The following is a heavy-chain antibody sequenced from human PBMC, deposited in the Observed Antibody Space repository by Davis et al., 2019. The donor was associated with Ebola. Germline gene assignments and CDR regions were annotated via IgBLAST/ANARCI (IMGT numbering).Heavy chain of an antibody. D-gene: IGHD6-6*01. CDR1: GYTFTSYG. CDR2: ITPILGIA. CDR3: ARGVAARPAE. V-gene: IGHV1-69*04. Sequence: SVKVSCKASGYTFTSYGISWVRQAPGQGLEWMGRITPILGIANYAQKFQGRVTITADKSTSTAYMELSSLRSEYTAVYYCARGVAARPAEWGQGTLVTVSS. J-gene: IGHJ4*02.